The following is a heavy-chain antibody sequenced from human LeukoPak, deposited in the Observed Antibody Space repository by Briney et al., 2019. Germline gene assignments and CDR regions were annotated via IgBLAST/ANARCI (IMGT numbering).Heavy chain of an antibody. CDR3: ATAMVRGLILE. Sequence: ASVKVSCKASGYTLTNYAMHWVRQAPGQRLEWMGWINAGNGNTKYSQKFQGRVTITRDTSASRAYMELTSLTSEDTAAYYCATAMVRGLILEWGQGTLVTVSS. CDR1: GYTLTNYA. V-gene: IGHV1-3*01. J-gene: IGHJ4*02. D-gene: IGHD3-10*01. CDR2: INAGNGNT.